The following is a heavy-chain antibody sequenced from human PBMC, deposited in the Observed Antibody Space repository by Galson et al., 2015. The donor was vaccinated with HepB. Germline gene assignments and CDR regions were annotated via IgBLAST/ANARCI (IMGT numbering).Heavy chain of an antibody. CDR1: GYTLTELS. D-gene: IGHD1-7*01. CDR2: FDPEDGEI. V-gene: IGHV1-24*01. Sequence: SVKVSCKVSGYTLTELSMHWVRQAPGKGLEWMGGFDPEDGEIIYAQKFQGRVTMTEDTSTDTAYMELSSLRSEDTAVYYCATGLTGTDYYYYYYGMDVWGQGTTVTVSS. CDR3: ATGLTGTDYYYYYYGMDV. J-gene: IGHJ6*02.